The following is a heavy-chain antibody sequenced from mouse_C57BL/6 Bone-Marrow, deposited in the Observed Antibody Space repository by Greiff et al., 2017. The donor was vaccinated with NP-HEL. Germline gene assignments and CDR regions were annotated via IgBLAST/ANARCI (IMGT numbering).Heavy chain of an antibody. CDR2: IYPRSGNT. D-gene: IGHD1-1*01. V-gene: IGHV1-81*01. CDR1: GYTFTSYG. CDR3: ARSRDITTVVATDAMDY. Sequence: VQLQQSGAELARPGASVKLSCKASGYTFTSYGISWVKQRTGQGLEWIGEIYPRSGNTYYNEKFKGKATLTADKSSSTAYIELRSLTSEDSAVYFCARSRDITTVVATDAMDYWGQGTSVTVSS. J-gene: IGHJ4*01.